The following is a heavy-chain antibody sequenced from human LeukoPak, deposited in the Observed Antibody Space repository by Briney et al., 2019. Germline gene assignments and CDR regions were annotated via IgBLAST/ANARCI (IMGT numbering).Heavy chain of an antibody. CDR3: TRSSSAAGRQYFDY. V-gene: IGHV3-15*07. J-gene: IGHJ4*02. D-gene: IGHD6-13*01. CDR2: IKSETDGGTT. CDR1: GFTFSSAW. Sequence: GSLRLSCAASGFTFSSAWMNWVRQAPWKGLEWVGRIKSETDGGTTDYAAHVKGTFTISRDDSENTLYLPMHSLKTEHTAVYYCTRSSSAAGRQYFDYWGQGTLVTVSS.